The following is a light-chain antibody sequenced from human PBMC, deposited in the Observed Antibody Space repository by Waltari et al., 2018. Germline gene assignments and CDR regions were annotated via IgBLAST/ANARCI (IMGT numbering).Light chain of an antibody. CDR1: QNINIF. CDR2: AAS. J-gene: IGKJ4*01. Sequence: DIQMTQFPSSLSASVGDRVTITCRASQNINIFLSWYQQRPGRAPRLLIYAASSLHSGVPSRFSGSGSGTDFTLTIASLQPEDFATYYCQQSDTFFALTFGGGTKVEI. CDR3: QQSDTFFALT. V-gene: IGKV1-39*01.